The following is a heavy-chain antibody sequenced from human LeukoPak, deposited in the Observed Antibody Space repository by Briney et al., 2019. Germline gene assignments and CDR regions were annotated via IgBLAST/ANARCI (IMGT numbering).Heavy chain of an antibody. CDR2: INHSGST. Sequence: SETLSLTCAVYGASFSGYYWSWIRQPPGKGLEWIGEINHSGSTNYNPSLKSRVTISVDTSKNQFSPKLSSVTAADTAVYYCAMGPDYYGSGSYYYYYYGMDVWGKGTTVTVSS. D-gene: IGHD3-10*01. CDR3: AMGPDYYGSGSYYYYYYGMDV. CDR1: GASFSGYY. V-gene: IGHV4-34*01. J-gene: IGHJ6*04.